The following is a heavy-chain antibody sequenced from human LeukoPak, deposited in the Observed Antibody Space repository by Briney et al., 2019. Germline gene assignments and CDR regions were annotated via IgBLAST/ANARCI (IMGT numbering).Heavy chain of an antibody. V-gene: IGHV5-51*01. CDR2: VYPAGSQT. CDR3: ARFVDIVVYYFDY. Sequence: GESLKISCEASTYSFTDYWIGWVRPMPGKGLEWMGIVYPAGSQTIYSPSFQGQVTISVDESTRTAYLQWNTLKASDTAMYYCARFVDIVVYYFDYWGQGTLGTVSS. D-gene: IGHD5-12*01. CDR1: TYSFTDYW. J-gene: IGHJ4*02.